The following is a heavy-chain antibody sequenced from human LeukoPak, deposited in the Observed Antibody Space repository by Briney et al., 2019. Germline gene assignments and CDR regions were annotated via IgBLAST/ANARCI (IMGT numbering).Heavy chain of an antibody. J-gene: IGHJ4*02. CDR2: IYYSGST. CDR1: GGSISSYY. V-gene: IGHV4-59*01. CDR3: ARDVGSRFDY. Sequence: PSETLSLTCTVFGGSISSYYWSWIRQPPGKGLEWIGYIYYSGSTNYNPSLKSRVTISVDTSKNQFSLKLSSVTAADTAVYYCARDVGSRFDYWGQGTLVTVSS. D-gene: IGHD3-10*01.